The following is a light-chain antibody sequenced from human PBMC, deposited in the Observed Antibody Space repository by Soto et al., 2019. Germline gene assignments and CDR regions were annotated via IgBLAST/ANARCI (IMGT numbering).Light chain of an antibody. CDR1: QSISNW. J-gene: IGKJ2*01. CDR3: QQSRSYYT. Sequence: IQMTQSPSTLSASIGEIVTIACRASQSISNWLAWYKQKPGKAPKLLIYKASTLEGRVPSRLSGSGSGTQFTLTISSMKPDDFATYDCQQSRSYYTFGPGTQVDI. V-gene: IGKV1-5*03. CDR2: KAS.